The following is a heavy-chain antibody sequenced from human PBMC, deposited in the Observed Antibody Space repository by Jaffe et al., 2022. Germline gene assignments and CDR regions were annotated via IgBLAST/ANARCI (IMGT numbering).Heavy chain of an antibody. V-gene: IGHV3-9*01. CDR2: ISWNSGSI. J-gene: IGHJ4*02. CDR3: AKEPQRTRYDILTGYTYYFDY. CDR1: GFTFDDYA. Sequence: EVQLVESGGGLVQPGRSLRLSCAASGFTFDDYAMHWVRQAPGKGLEWVSGISWNSGSIGYADSVKGRFTISRDNAKNSLYLQMNSLRAEDTALYYCAKEPQRTRYDILTGYTYYFDYWGQGTLVTVSS. D-gene: IGHD3-9*01.